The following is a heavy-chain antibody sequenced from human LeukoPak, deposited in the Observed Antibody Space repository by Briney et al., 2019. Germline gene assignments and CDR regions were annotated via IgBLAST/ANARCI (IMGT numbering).Heavy chain of an antibody. CDR2: INPDGSET. CDR3: RTSAARGGMDA. Sequence: GGSLRLSCAASGLSFSNSWMSWVRQAPGQGLEWVANINPDGSETSYVDSVKGRFTISRDNAKNSLFLQMNSLRVDDTAMYYCRTSAARGGMDAWAQGTTVTVSS. V-gene: IGHV3-7*01. J-gene: IGHJ6*02. CDR1: GLSFSNSW. D-gene: IGHD6-13*01.